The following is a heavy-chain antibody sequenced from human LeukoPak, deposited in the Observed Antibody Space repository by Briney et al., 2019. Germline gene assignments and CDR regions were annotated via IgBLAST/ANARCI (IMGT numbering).Heavy chain of an antibody. CDR3: ARGGYSYGYAGVSPHYMAF. V-gene: IGHV6-1*01. CDR2: TYYRSKWYN. D-gene: IGHD5-18*01. J-gene: IGHJ6*03. CDR1: GDSVSSNSAA. Sequence: PSQTLSLTCAISGDSVSSNSAAWNWIRQSPSRGLEWLGRTYYRSKWYNDYAVSVKSRITINPDTSKNQFSLQLNSVTPEDTAVYYCARGGYSYGYAGVSPHYMAFWGKGTTVTVSS.